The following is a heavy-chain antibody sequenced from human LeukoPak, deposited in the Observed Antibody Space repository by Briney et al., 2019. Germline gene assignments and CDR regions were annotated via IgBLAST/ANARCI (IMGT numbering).Heavy chain of an antibody. CDR3: ARDRGYCSGGSCYSSGNYYYYMDV. J-gene: IGHJ6*03. V-gene: IGHV1-69*04. Sequence: SVKVSSKASGGTFSSYTISWVRQAPGQGLEWMGRIIPILGIANYEQKFQGRVTITADKSTSTAYMELSSLRSEDTAVYYCARDRGYCSGGSCYSSGNYYYYMDVWGKGTTVTVSS. CDR2: IIPILGIA. CDR1: GGTFSSYT. D-gene: IGHD2-15*01.